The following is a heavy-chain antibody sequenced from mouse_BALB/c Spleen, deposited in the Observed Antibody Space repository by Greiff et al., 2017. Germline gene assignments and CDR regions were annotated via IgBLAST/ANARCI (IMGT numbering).Heavy chain of an antibody. V-gene: IGHV5-15*02. CDR3: VRSSTTDYYYAMDY. CDR2: ISNLAYSI. Sequence: EVLLVESGGGLVQPGGSRKLSCAASGFTFSDYGMAWVRQAPGKGPEWVAFISNLAYSIYYADTVTGRFTISRENAKNTLYLEMSSLRSEDTAMYYCVRSSTTDYYYAMDYWGQGTSVTVSS. CDR1: GFTFSDYG. D-gene: IGHD2-14*01. J-gene: IGHJ4*01.